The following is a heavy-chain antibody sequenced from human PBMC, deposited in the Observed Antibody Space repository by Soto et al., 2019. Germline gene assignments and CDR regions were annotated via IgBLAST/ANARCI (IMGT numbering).Heavy chain of an antibody. D-gene: IGHD4-17*01. V-gene: IGHV1-18*01. CDR1: GYTFTSYG. CDR3: ARRWPTGLYYYYYMDV. CDR2: ISAYNGNT. Sequence: QVQLVQSGAEVKKPGASVKVSCKASGYTFTSYGISWVRQAPGQGLEWMGWISAYNGNTNYAQKLQGRVTMTTDTSTSTDYMELRSLRSDDTAVYYCARRWPTGLYYYYYMDVWGKGTTVTVSS. J-gene: IGHJ6*03.